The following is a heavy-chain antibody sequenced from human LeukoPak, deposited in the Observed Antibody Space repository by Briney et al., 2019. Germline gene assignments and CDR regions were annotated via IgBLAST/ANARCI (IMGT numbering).Heavy chain of an antibody. D-gene: IGHD6-6*01. CDR1: GDSVSSNSAA. CDR3: ARAEAVDSGSGRPDAFDI. Sequence: SQTLSLTCAISGDSVSSNSAAWNWIRQSPSRGLEWLGRTYYRSKWYNDYAVSVKSRITINPDTSKNQFSLQLNSVTPEDTAVYYCARAEAVDSGSGRPDAFDIWGQGTMVTVSS. J-gene: IGHJ3*02. V-gene: IGHV6-1*01. CDR2: TYYRSKWYN.